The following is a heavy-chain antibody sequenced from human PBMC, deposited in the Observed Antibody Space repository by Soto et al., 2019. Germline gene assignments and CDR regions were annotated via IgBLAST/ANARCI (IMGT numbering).Heavy chain of an antibody. CDR2: VHYSGST. CDR3: ARDLTRENWFDP. J-gene: IGHJ5*02. CDR1: GVSISSYY. V-gene: IGHV4-59*01. Sequence: SETLSLTCTVSGVSISSYYWSWIRQSPGKGLEWIASVHYSGSTKYNPSLKSRVTMSADTSKNQFSLRLTSVIAADTAVYYCARDLTRENWFDPWGRGTLVTVSS. D-gene: IGHD2-2*01.